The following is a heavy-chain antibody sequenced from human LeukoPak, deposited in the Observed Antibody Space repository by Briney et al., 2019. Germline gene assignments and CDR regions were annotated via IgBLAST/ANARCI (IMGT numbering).Heavy chain of an antibody. CDR3: ASSTKGSSSDY. Sequence: PSETLPLTCTVSGGSISSYYWSWIRQPPGKGLEWIGYIYYSGSTNYNPSLKSRVTISVDTSKNQFSLKLSSVTAADTAVYYCASSTKGSSSDYWGQGTLVTVSS. CDR2: IYYSGST. V-gene: IGHV4-59*01. D-gene: IGHD6-6*01. CDR1: GGSISSYY. J-gene: IGHJ4*02.